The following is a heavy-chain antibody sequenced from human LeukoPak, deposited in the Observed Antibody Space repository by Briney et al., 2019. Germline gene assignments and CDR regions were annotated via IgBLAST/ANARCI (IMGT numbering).Heavy chain of an antibody. V-gene: IGHV4-34*01. CDR3: ARNTATVRSYYYYYGMDV. D-gene: IGHD1-26*01. CDR1: GGSFSGYY. J-gene: IGHJ6*02. CDR2: INHSGST. Sequence: PSETLSLTCAVYGGSFSGYYWSWIRQPPGKGLEWIGEINHSGSTNYNPSLKSRVTISVDTSKNQFFLKLSSVTAADTAVYYCARNTATVRSYYYYYGMDVWGQGTTVTVSS.